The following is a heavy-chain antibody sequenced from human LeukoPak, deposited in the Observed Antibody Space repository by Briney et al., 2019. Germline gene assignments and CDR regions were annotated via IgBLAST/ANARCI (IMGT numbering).Heavy chain of an antibody. Sequence: SETLSLTCAVYGGSFSDYSWSWIRRPPGKGLEWIGEINHSGGTNHNPSLMSRVIMSVDTSKNQFSLKLSSVTAADTAVYYCARRSGRTAQFDPWGQGTLVTVSS. CDR3: ARRSGRTAQFDP. CDR1: GGSFSDYS. J-gene: IGHJ5*02. D-gene: IGHD2-21*02. CDR2: INHSGGT. V-gene: IGHV4-34*01.